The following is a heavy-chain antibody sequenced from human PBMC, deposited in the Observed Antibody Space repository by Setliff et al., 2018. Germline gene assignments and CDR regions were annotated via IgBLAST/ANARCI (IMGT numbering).Heavy chain of an antibody. Sequence: GGSLRLSCAASGFTFSSYWMHWVRHAPGKGLVWVSRINSDGSRTSYADSVTGRFTISRDNAKNTLYLQMNSLRAEDTAVYYCARFAGNYYGMDVWGQGTTVTVSS. CDR2: INSDGSRT. CDR3: ARFAGNYYGMDV. J-gene: IGHJ6*02. V-gene: IGHV3-74*01. D-gene: IGHD3-10*01. CDR1: GFTFSSYW.